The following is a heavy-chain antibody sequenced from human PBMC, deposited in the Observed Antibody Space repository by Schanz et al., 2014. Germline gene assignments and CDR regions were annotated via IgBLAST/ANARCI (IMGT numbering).Heavy chain of an antibody. CDR2: IKQDESER. CDR1: GFTFSTYW. V-gene: IGHV3-7*01. CDR3: ATEGPRGTRHPINYYYAMDN. Sequence: EVQLVESGGGLVQPGGSLRLSCAASGFTFSTYWMSWVRQAPGKGLEWVANIKQDESERSYVDSVKGRFTISRDNAKNSVFLQMNRLRAEDTAVYYCATEGPRGTRHPINYYYAMDNWGQGTKVTV. D-gene: IGHD6-6*01. J-gene: IGHJ6*02.